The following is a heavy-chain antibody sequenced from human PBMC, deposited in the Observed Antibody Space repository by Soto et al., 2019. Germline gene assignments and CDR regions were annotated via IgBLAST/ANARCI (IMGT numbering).Heavy chain of an antibody. D-gene: IGHD5-12*01. CDR3: ARAAVLTFTGFYDGDA. CDR1: GGTFSSYS. Sequence: QVQLVQSGAEVKTPGSSVKVSCEASGGTFSSYSINWVRQAPGQGLEWMGRLIPMFGTTDYAPRFQGRVNFTADESTNTAYIEVTDLTSEDPAVYYCARAAVLTFTGFYDGDAWGQGTTVTVS. CDR2: LIPMFGTT. J-gene: IGHJ6*02. V-gene: IGHV1-69*18.